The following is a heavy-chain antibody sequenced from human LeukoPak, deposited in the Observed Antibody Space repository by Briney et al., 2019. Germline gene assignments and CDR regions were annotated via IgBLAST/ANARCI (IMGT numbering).Heavy chain of an antibody. J-gene: IGHJ3*02. CDR2: IRYDGSNK. D-gene: IGHD2-15*01. CDR1: GFIFNTYV. CDR3: AKDGGSDPDSFDI. V-gene: IGHV3-30*02. Sequence: GGSLRLSCAASGFIFNTYVMHWVRQAPGKGLEWLAFIRYDGSNKNYADSVKGRFTISRDNTKNSLYLQMNSLRAEDTALYYCAKDGGSDPDSFDIWGQGTMVTVSS.